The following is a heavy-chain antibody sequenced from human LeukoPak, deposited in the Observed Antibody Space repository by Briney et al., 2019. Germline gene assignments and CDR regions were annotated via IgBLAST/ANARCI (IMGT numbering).Heavy chain of an antibody. D-gene: IGHD2-2*01. CDR2: NKSKTDGGTT. CDR3: TTDTIVVVPAARGGDTWFDP. J-gene: IGHJ5*02. CDR1: GFTFSNAW. Sequence: GGSLRLSCAASGFTFSNAWMSWVRQAPGKGLEWVGRNKSKTDGGTTDYAAPVKGRFTISRDDSKNTLYLQMNSLKTEDTAVYYCTTDTIVVVPAARGGDTWFDPWGQGTLVTVSS. V-gene: IGHV3-15*01.